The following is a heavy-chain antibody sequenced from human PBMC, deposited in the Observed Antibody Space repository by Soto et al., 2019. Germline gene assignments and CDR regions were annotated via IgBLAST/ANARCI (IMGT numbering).Heavy chain of an antibody. CDR3: ARDGDGYNY. D-gene: IGHD5-12*01. CDR1: GGSVSSGSYY. J-gene: IGHJ4*02. Sequence: QVQLQESGPGLVKPSETLSLTCTVSGGSVSSGSYYWSWIGQPPGKGLEWIGYIYSSGSTSYNPSLKSRFTISVDTSKSQCSLKLSFVTAADTAVYYGARDGDGYNYWGQGPLVTVSS. CDR2: IYSSGST. V-gene: IGHV4-61*01.